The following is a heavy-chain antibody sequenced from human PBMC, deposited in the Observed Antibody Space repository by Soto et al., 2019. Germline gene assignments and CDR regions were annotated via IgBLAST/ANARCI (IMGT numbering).Heavy chain of an antibody. Sequence: QILLQQWGAGLLKASETLSLTCAVYGVSFSDYYWSWIRQPPGKGLEWIGEINHSGSTNYNPSLXSXVXXSVDTSKNQFSLKLSSVTAADTAVYYCARTSRFDYWGQGTLVTVSS. V-gene: IGHV4-34*01. CDR2: INHSGST. CDR1: GVSFSDYY. CDR3: ARTSRFDY. D-gene: IGHD6-6*01. J-gene: IGHJ4*02.